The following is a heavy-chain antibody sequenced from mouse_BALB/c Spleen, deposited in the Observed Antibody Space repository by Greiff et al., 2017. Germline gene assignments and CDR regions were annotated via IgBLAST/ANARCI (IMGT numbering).Heavy chain of an antibody. CDR1: GFNIKDTY. D-gene: IGHD4-1*01. V-gene: IGHV14-3*02. CDR2: IDPANGNT. Sequence: EVQLQQSGAELVKPGASVKLSCTASGFNIKDTYMHWVKQRPEQGLEWIGRIDPANGNTKYGPKFQGKATITADTSSNTAYLQLSSLTSEDTAVYYCARQRTGDAMDYWGQGTSVTVTS. CDR3: ARQRTGDAMDY. J-gene: IGHJ4*01.